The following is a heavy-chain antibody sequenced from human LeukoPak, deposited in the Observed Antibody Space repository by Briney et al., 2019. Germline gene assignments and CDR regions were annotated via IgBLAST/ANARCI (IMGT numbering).Heavy chain of an antibody. J-gene: IGHJ6*03. D-gene: IGHD6-13*01. CDR3: ARRGIAAAGTRGFYYYYYMDV. Sequence: IPSETLSLTCTVSGGSISSYYWSWIRQPPGKGLEWIGYIYYSGSTNYNPSLKSRVTISVDTSKNQFSLKLSSVTAADTAVYYCARRGIAAAGTRGFYYYYYMDVWGKGTTVTVSS. CDR2: IYYSGST. V-gene: IGHV4-59*01. CDR1: GGSISSYY.